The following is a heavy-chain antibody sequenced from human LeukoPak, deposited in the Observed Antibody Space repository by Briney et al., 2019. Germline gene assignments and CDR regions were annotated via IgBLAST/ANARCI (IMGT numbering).Heavy chain of an antibody. D-gene: IGHD3-16*01. J-gene: IGHJ3*02. CDR3: ARGRVGYAFDI. CDR2: IYYSGST. Sequence: SETLSFTCTVSGGSISTSSYYWGWIRQPPGKGLEWIGSIYYSGSTYYNQSLKSRVTISVDTSKNQFSLKLSSVTAADTAVYYCARGRVGYAFDIWGQGTMVTVSS. CDR1: GGSISTSSYY. V-gene: IGHV4-39*01.